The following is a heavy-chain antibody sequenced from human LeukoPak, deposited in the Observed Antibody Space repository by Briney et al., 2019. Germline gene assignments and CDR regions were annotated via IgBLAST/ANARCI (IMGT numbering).Heavy chain of an antibody. Sequence: PGGSLRLSCAASGFTFSTYTMNWVRQAPGKGLEWVSYIGGSSSLIYYADSVKGRFTISRDNAKNSLYLQMNSLRDEDTAVYYCARDRPELRGRKANDAFDIWGQGTMVTVSS. CDR1: GFTFSTYT. J-gene: IGHJ3*02. D-gene: IGHD1-7*01. V-gene: IGHV3-48*02. CDR2: IGGSSSLI. CDR3: ARDRPELRGRKANDAFDI.